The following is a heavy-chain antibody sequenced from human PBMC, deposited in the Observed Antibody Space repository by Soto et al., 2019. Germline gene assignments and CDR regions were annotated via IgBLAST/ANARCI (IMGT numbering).Heavy chain of an antibody. J-gene: IGHJ4*02. CDR3: ARSHPYSSSWYPPYYFDY. D-gene: IGHD6-13*01. CDR2: ISSSRSYI. V-gene: IGHV3-21*01. Sequence: EVQLVESGGGLVKPGGSLRLSCAASGFTFSSYSMNWVRQAPGKGLEWLSSISSSRSYIYYADSVKGRFTISRDNAKNSLYLQMNSLRAEDTAVYYCARSHPYSSSWYPPYYFDYWGQGTLVTVSS. CDR1: GFTFSSYS.